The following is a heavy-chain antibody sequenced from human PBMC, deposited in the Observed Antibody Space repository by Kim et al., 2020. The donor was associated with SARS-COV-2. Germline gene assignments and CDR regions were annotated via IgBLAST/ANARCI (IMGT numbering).Heavy chain of an antibody. J-gene: IGHJ3*02. CDR3: AKKGEYQLNNAFDI. CDR1: GFTFSSYA. Sequence: GGSLRLSCAASGFTFSSYAMNWVRQAPGKGLEWVSAISGSGGSTYYADSVKGRFSISRDNSKNTLYLQMNSLRAEDTAVYYCAKKGEYQLNNAFDIWGQGTMVTVSS. V-gene: IGHV3-23*01. CDR2: ISGSGGST. D-gene: IGHD1-1*01.